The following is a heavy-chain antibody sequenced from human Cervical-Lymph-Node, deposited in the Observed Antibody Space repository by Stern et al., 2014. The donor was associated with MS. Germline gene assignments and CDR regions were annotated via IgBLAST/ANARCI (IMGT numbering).Heavy chain of an antibody. J-gene: IGHJ3*01. Sequence: VQLLESGAEVKKPGSSVNVSCKASGGTFTSFSINWVRQVPGQSLGWMGGIIPIFDTPNLAQKFQGRVTITADSSTSTVYMALNSLRSDDTAVYYCVLPSKVTTAAFDVWGRGTMVTVSS. CDR1: GGTFTSFS. CDR3: VLPSKVTTAAFDV. D-gene: IGHD4-17*01. CDR2: IIPIFDTP. V-gene: IGHV1-69*06.